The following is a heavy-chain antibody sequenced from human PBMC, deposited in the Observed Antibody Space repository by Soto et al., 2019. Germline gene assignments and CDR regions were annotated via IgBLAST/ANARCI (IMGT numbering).Heavy chain of an antibody. CDR1: GFTFSDYY. CDR3: ARGPLYGGDPPPSDY. D-gene: IGHD3-10*01. J-gene: IGHJ4*02. V-gene: IGHV3-11*05. CDR2: IDSGSRYK. Sequence: QVQLVESGGVLVKPGGSLRLSCEASGFTFSDYYMSWFRRAPGKGLEWLSYIDSGSRYKNYADSVKGRSTISRDNAENTRHLEMNSLKVADTAIYFCARGPLYGGDPPPSDYWGQGTGVTV.